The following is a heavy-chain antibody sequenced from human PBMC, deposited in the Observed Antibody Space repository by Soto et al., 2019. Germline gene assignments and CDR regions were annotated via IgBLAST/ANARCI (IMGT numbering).Heavy chain of an antibody. CDR2: IYYSGST. D-gene: IGHD2-15*01. CDR1: GGSISSYY. CDR3: ARLYCSGGSCYAYYFDP. Sequence: SETLSLTCTVSGGSISSYYWSWIRQPPGKGLEWIGYIYYSGSTNYSPSLKSRVTISVDTSKHQFSLKLSSVTAADTAVYYCARLYCSGGSCYAYYFDPWGQGTLVTVSS. J-gene: IGHJ4*02. V-gene: IGHV4-59*08.